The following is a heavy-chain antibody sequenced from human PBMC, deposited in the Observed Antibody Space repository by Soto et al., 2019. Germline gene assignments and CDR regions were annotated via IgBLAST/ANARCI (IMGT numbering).Heavy chain of an antibody. CDR2: VIPLLTVT. Sequence: QVHLIQSGAEVKKPGSSVKVSCKAARGTFNTYTLFWVRQAPGHGLEWMGRVIPLLTVTNSAQKFQGRLTLTADKSTGTAFMELTSLRSDDTAVYYCSIGSWSAETFDVWGQGTMVTVSS. CDR1: RGTFNTYT. J-gene: IGHJ3*01. V-gene: IGHV1-69*02. D-gene: IGHD2-2*01. CDR3: SIGSWSAETFDV.